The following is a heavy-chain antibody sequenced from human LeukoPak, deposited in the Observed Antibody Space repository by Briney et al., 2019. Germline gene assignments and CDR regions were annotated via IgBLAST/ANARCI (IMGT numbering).Heavy chain of an antibody. D-gene: IGHD1-26*01. CDR3: ARGENSGSYFTIGNAFDI. J-gene: IGHJ3*02. V-gene: IGHV3-48*03. CDR2: ISSSGSTI. CDR1: GFTFSSYE. Sequence: PGGSLRLSCAASGFTFSSYEMNWVRQAPGKGLEWVSYISSSGSTIYYADSVKGRFTISRDNAKNSLYLQMTSLRVEDTALYYCARGENSGSYFTIGNAFDIWGQGTMVTVSS.